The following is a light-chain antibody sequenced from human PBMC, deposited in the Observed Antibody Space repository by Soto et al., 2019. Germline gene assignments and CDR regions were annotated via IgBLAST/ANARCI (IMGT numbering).Light chain of an antibody. CDR3: QHYTCWPLT. Sequence: EIVMTQSPATLSVSPGERATLSCRASHSVSSRLAWYQQKPGQAPRLLIYGASTRATGLPARFSGSGSGTDFPLTISSLQSADFVVYCCQHYTCWPLTFGGGTKVEIK. J-gene: IGKJ4*01. CDR2: GAS. V-gene: IGKV3-15*01. CDR1: HSVSSR.